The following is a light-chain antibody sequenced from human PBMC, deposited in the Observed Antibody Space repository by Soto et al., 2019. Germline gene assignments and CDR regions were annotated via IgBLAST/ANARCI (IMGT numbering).Light chain of an antibody. Sequence: DIHMTQSPSTLSGSVGDRVTITCRASQTISSWLAWYQQKPGKAPKLLIYKASTLKSGVPSRFSGSGSGTEFTLTISSLQPDDFATYYCQHYNSYSEAFGQGTKL. J-gene: IGKJ1*01. V-gene: IGKV1-5*03. CDR2: KAS. CDR3: QHYNSYSEA. CDR1: QTISSW.